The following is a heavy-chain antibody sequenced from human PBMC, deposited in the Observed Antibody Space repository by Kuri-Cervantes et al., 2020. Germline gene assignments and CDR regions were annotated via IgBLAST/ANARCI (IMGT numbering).Heavy chain of an antibody. CDR2: ISYDGSNK. V-gene: IGHV3-30*14. CDR1: GFTFSSYA. Sequence: LSLTCAASGFTFSSYAMHWVRQAPGKGLEWVAVISYDGSNKYYADSVKGRFTISRDNSKNTLFLQMNSLRAEDTAVYYCASSSYDVATAGLGAFDTWGQGTMVTVSS. D-gene: IGHD6-13*01. CDR3: ASSSYDVATAGLGAFDT. J-gene: IGHJ3*02.